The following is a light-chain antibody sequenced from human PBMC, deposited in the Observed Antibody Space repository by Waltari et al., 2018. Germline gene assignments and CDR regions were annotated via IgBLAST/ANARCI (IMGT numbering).Light chain of an antibody. CDR1: QRLTKRY. Sequence: PGTLSLSPGERVTLSCRASQRLTKRYLAWYQQKPGIPDRFSGSGSGTDFALTISRLEPEDFAVYYCQQYGSSVMYTFGQGTKLELK. V-gene: IGKV3-20*01. J-gene: IGKJ2*01. CDR3: QQYGSSVMYT.